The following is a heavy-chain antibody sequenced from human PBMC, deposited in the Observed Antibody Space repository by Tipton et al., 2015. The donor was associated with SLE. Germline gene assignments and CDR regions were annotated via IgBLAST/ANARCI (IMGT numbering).Heavy chain of an antibody. J-gene: IGHJ4*02. Sequence: TLSLTCTVSGASIGSHHWTWIRQPPGKGLEWIGNIFYSGGTNYSPFLNSRITISVDTSKNQLSLNVISMTAADTAVYYCARFAVAGMWYYFDFWGQGAPVTVSS. CDR3: ARFAVAGMWYYFDF. CDR2: IFYSGGT. V-gene: IGHV4-59*11. D-gene: IGHD6-19*01. CDR1: GASIGSHH.